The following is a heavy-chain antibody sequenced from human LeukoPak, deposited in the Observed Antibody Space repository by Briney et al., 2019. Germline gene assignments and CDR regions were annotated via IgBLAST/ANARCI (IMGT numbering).Heavy chain of an antibody. CDR3: ARGNW. CDR1: GLTFRDCY. J-gene: IGHJ4*02. V-gene: IGHV3-11*06. Sequence: PGGSLRLSCVGSGLTFRDCYMTWIRQAPGKGLEWVSYISSSSSDINYADSVKGRFTISRDNAKNSLYLQMNSLRVEDTAVYYCARGNWWGQGTLVTVSS. CDR2: ISSSSSDI. D-gene: IGHD1-1*01.